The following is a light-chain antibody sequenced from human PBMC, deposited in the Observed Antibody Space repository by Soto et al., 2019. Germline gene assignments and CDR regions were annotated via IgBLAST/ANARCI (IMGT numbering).Light chain of an antibody. CDR1: QSISRS. CDR3: QQYQSYFLT. V-gene: IGKV1-5*01. CDR2: DAS. Sequence: DIQMTRSPSTLSASVGDRVTITCRASQSISRSLAWYQQKSGKAPKLLIYDASSLESGVPSRFSGSGFGTEFTLTISGLQPDDFATYYCQQYQSYFLTFGPGTTVDMK. J-gene: IGKJ3*01.